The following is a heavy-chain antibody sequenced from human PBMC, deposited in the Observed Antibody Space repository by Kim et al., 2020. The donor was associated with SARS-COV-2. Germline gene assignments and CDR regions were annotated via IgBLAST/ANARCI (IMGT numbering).Heavy chain of an antibody. J-gene: IGHJ4*02. Sequence: GGSLRLSCAASGFTFSSYGMHWVRQAPGKGLEWVAVIWYDGSNKYYADSVKGRFTISRDNSKNTLYLQMNSLRAEDTAVYYCARDGYSGYEFDYWGQGTLVTVSS. CDR1: GFTFSSYG. V-gene: IGHV3-33*01. CDR3: ARDGYSGYEFDY. CDR2: IWYDGSNK. D-gene: IGHD5-12*01.